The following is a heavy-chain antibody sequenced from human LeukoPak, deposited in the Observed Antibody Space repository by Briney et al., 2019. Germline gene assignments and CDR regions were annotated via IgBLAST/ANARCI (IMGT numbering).Heavy chain of an antibody. CDR3: AKDDGRSSSWDFDY. J-gene: IGHJ4*02. V-gene: IGHV3-23*01. D-gene: IGHD6-13*01. CDR2: VSGSGAST. Sequence: GGSLRLSSAASGFTFSTYAMCWVRQAPGKGLEWVSTVSGSGASTYYADSVKGRFTISRDNSKNTLYLQMNSLRAEDTAVYYCAKDDGRSSSWDFDYWGQGTLVTVSS. CDR1: GFTFSTYA.